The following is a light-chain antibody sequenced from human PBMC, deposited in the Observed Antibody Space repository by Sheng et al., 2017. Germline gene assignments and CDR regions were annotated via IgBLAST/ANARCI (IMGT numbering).Light chain of an antibody. Sequence: DIQMTQSPSTLSASVGDRVTITCRASQGISSYLAWYRQKPGKAPDLLIFAASTLQSGVPSRFSGSGSGTEFTLTISSLQPDDSATXYCQQYERQGTFGQGDQGWKSN. J-gene: IGKJ1*01. V-gene: IGKV1-16*01. CDR3: QQYERQGT. CDR2: AAS. CDR1: QGISSY.